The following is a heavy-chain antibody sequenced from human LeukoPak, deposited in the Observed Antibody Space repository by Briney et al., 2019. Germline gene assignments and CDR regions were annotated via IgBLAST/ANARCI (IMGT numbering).Heavy chain of an antibody. J-gene: IGHJ6*03. Sequence: PGGSLRLSCAASGFTFSSYGMHWVRQAPGKGLEWVAVIWYDGSNKYYADSVKGRFTISRDNAKNSLYLQMNSLRAEDTAVYYCARDYDFWSGPNYYMDVWGKGTTVTVSS. CDR1: GFTFSSYG. D-gene: IGHD3-3*01. V-gene: IGHV3-33*01. CDR3: ARDYDFWSGPNYYMDV. CDR2: IWYDGSNK.